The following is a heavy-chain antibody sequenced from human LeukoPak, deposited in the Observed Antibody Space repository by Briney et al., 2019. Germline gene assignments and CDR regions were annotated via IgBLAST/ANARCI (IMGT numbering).Heavy chain of an antibody. CDR3: ARGYCSGTSCYRRGNWFDP. CDR2: ISYDGSNK. Sequence: PGRSLRLSCAASGFTFSSYAMHWVRQAPGKGLEWVAVISYDGSNKYYADSVKGRFTISRDNSKNTLYLQMNSLRAEDTAVYYCARGYCSGTSCYRRGNWFDPWGQGTLVTVSS. D-gene: IGHD2-2*01. J-gene: IGHJ5*02. CDR1: GFTFSSYA. V-gene: IGHV3-30*04.